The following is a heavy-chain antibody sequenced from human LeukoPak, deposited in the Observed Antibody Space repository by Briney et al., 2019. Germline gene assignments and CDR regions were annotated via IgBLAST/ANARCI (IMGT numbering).Heavy chain of an antibody. V-gene: IGHV3-13*01. Sequence: GGSLRLSCAASGFIFRSYGMHWVRQAPGKGLEWVSAIGRGGDTYYRDSVKGRFTISRENARDSLYLHMNSLRPEDTAVYYCAREVIDTISLGWHLDLWGRGTLVTVSS. D-gene: IGHD2-21*01. CDR1: GFIFRSYG. J-gene: IGHJ2*01. CDR3: AREVIDTISLGWHLDL. CDR2: IGRGGDT.